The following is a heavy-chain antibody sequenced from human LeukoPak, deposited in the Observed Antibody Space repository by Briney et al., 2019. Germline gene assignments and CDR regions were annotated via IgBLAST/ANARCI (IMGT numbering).Heavy chain of an antibody. CDR2: ISGSGGTT. CDR3: AKRPYCSNTSRPPWDS. CDR1: GFTFSSYA. D-gene: IGHD2-2*01. V-gene: IGHV3-23*01. Sequence: GGSLRLSCVASGFTFSSYAMSWVRQAPGKGLEWVSGISGSGGTTSYADSLKGRFTVSRDNSKNALYLQMNTLRAEDTAVYYCAKRPYCSNTSRPPWDSWGQGTLVTVSS. J-gene: IGHJ4*02.